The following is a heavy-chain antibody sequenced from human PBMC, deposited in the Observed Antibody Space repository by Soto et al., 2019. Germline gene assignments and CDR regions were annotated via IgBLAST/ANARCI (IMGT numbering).Heavy chain of an antibody. CDR1: GFTFTSSA. CDR2: IVVGSGNT. Sequence: SVKVSCKASGFTFTSSAVQWVRQARGQRLEWIGWIVVGSGNTNYAQKFQERVTITRDMSTSTAYMELSSLRSEDTAVYYCAAGYYDDGSGYYIPAFGGQEPLVPVPA. CDR3: AAGYYDDGSGYYIPAF. J-gene: IGHJ4*02. V-gene: IGHV1-58*01. D-gene: IGHD3-22*01.